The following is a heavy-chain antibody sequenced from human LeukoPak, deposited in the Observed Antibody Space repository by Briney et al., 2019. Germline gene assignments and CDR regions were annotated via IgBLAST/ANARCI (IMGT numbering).Heavy chain of an antibody. V-gene: IGHV3-53*01. J-gene: IGHJ4*02. CDR3: ARVGRINNDY. CDR2: SYSGGST. CDR1: GFTVSSNY. Sequence: QSGGSLRLSCAASGFTVSSNYMSWVRQAPGKGLEWVSVSYSGGSTYYADSVKGRFTISRDNAKNSLYLQMNSLRAEDTAVYYCARVGRINNDYWGQGTLVTVSS. D-gene: IGHD1/OR15-1a*01.